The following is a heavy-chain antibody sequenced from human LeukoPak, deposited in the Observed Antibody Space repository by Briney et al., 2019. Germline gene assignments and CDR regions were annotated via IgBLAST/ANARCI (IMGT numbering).Heavy chain of an antibody. Sequence: GSLRLSCAASGFTFSSYGMHWVRQAPGKGLEWVAVISYDGSNKDYADSVKGRFTISRDNSKNTLYVQMNSLRAEDTAVYYCAKDRSSSWYYYGMDVWGQGTTVTVSS. CDR2: ISYDGSNK. V-gene: IGHV3-30*18. CDR1: GFTFSSYG. D-gene: IGHD6-13*01. CDR3: AKDRSSSWYYYGMDV. J-gene: IGHJ6*02.